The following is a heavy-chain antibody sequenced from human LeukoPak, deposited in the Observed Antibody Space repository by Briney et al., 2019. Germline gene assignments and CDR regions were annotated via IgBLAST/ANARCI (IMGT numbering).Heavy chain of an antibody. V-gene: IGHV1-3*01. D-gene: IGHD3-9*01. CDR3: HTVLSDYDILTGYYRLLDDDAFDI. CDR1: GYTFTSYA. Sequence: ASVKVSCKASGYTFTSYAMHWVRQAPGQGLEWMGWINAGNGNTKYSQKFQGRVTITRDTSASTAYMELSSLRSEDTAVYYCHTVLSDYDILTGYYRLLDDDAFDIWGQGTMVTVSS. J-gene: IGHJ3*02. CDR2: INAGNGNT.